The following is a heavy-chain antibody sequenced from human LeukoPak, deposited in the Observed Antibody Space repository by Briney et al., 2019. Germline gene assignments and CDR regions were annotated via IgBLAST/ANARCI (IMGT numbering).Heavy chain of an antibody. CDR1: GFTFSSYG. V-gene: IGHV3-30*18. CDR3: AKGDSSGYYYRAEYFQH. CDR2: ISYDGSNK. J-gene: IGHJ1*01. Sequence: GGSLRLSCAASGFTFSSYGMHWVRQTPGKGLEWVALISYDGSNKYYADSVKGRFTISRDNSKNTLYLQMNSLRAEDTAVYYCAKGDSSGYYYRAEYFQHWGQGTLVTVSS. D-gene: IGHD3-22*01.